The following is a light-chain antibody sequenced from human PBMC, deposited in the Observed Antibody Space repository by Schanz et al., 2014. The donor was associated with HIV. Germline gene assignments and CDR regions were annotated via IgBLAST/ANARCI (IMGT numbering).Light chain of an antibody. J-gene: IGLJ3*02. Sequence: QSALTQPASVSGSPGQSITISCTGTSSDVGGYNYLSWYQQHPGKAPKLMIYDVSNRPSGVSNRFSGSKSGNTASLTISGLQAEDEADYYCSSYTRADTWVFGGGTKLTVL. CDR3: SSYTRADTWV. V-gene: IGLV2-14*01. CDR2: DVS. CDR1: SSDVGGYNY.